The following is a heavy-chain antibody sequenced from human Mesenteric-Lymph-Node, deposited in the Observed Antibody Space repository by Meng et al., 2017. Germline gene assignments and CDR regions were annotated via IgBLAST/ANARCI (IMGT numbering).Heavy chain of an antibody. J-gene: IGHJ5*02. CDR2: TCYRSKWFN. Sequence: LQQAGQGLVTTWQTSSPTWAISGDSVSSNSAAWNWIGQPPSRGLEWLGRTCYRSKWFNDYAVSVKSRITINPDTSKNQFSLKLNSVTSEDTAVYYCTRAIGKNWFDPWGQGTLVTVSS. V-gene: IGHV6-1*01. CDR3: TRAIGKNWFDP. D-gene: IGHD1-14*01. CDR1: GDSVSSNSAA.